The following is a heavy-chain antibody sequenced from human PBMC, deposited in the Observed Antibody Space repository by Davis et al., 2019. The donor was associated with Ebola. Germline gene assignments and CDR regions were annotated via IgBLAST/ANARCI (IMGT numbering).Heavy chain of an antibody. CDR2: ISHHNGDT. CDR3: ARTTKTNIEDSGLGYNSVDS. CDR1: GGSFSDYF. J-gene: IGHJ5*01. V-gene: IGHV4-34*01. Sequence: MPSETLSLTCGVYGGSFSDYFWSWIRQPPEKGLEWIGEISHHNGDTNYNQSLRSRVAISVDSSKNQFSLEINSVTAADTATYYCARTTKTNIEDSGLGYNSVDSWGQGVLVSVSS. D-gene: IGHD4-17*01.